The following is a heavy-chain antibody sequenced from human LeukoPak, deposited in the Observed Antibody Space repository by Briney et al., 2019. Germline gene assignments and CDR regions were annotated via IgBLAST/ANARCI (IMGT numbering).Heavy chain of an antibody. CDR3: ARDTYGDYYYYYGMDV. CDR1: GYTLTELS. Sequence: ASVKVSCKVSGYTLTELSMHWVRQAPGKGLEWMGGFDPEDGETIYAQKFQGRVTMTEDTSTDTAYMELSSLRSEDTAVYYCARDTYGDYYYYYGMDVWGQGTTVTVSS. D-gene: IGHD4-17*01. V-gene: IGHV1-24*01. J-gene: IGHJ6*02. CDR2: FDPEDGET.